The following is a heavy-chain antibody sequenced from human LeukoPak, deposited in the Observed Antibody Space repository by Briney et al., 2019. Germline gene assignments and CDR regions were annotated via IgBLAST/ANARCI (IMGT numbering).Heavy chain of an antibody. CDR2: ISSSSSYI. J-gene: IGHJ4*02. Sequence: PGGSLRLSCAASGFTFSSYSMNWVRQAPGKGLEWVSSISSSSSYIYYADSVKGRFTISRDNAKNSLYLQMNSLRAEDTAVYYCARRSSFDWLLSYELDYWGQGTLVTVSS. D-gene: IGHD3-9*01. CDR3: ARRSSFDWLLSYELDY. CDR1: GFTFSSYS. V-gene: IGHV3-21*01.